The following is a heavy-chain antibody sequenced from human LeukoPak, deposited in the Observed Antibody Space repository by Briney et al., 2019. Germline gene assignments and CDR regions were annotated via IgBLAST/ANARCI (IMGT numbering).Heavy chain of an antibody. CDR1: GDSISSYY. J-gene: IGHJ5*02. CDR2: IYPSGIT. CDR3: ARDNRVLLWFGELVDNWFDP. D-gene: IGHD3-10*01. Sequence: SETLSLTCTVSGDSISSYYWSWIRQSAGKGLEWIGRIYPSGITNYNPSLKSRVTMSVDTSKNQFSLKLSSVTAADTAVYYCARDNRVLLWFGELVDNWFDPWGQGTLVTVSS. V-gene: IGHV4-4*07.